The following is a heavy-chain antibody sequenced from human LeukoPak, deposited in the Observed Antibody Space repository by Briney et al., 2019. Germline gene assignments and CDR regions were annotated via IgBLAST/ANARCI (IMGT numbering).Heavy chain of an antibody. CDR3: ARDCSSTSCYTDY. Sequence: GESLKISCKGSGYRFTSYGISWVRQAPGQGLEWMGWISAYNGNTNYAQKRQGRVTMTTDTSTSTAYMELRSLRSDDTAVYYCARDCSSTSCYTDYWGQGTLVTVSS. D-gene: IGHD2-2*02. CDR2: ISAYNGNT. CDR1: GYRFTSYG. V-gene: IGHV1-18*01. J-gene: IGHJ4*02.